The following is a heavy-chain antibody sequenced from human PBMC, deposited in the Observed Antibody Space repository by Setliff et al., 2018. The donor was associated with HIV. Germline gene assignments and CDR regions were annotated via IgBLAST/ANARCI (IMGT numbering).Heavy chain of an antibody. V-gene: IGHV4-31*03. D-gene: IGHD4-4*01. CDR1: GGSISSGGYY. Sequence: SETLSLTCTVSGGSISSGGYYWSWIRQHPGEGLECIAYIYYGGNTYYNLSLKSRITISMDTSKNQFSLKLSSVTAADTAVYYCAASYNNYANWFDPWGQGTLVTVSS. CDR3: AASYNNYANWFDP. J-gene: IGHJ5*02. CDR2: IYYGGNT.